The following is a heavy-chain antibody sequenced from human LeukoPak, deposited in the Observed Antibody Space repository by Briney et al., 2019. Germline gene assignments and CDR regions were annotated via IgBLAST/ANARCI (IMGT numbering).Heavy chain of an antibody. CDR2: IYYSGST. Sequence: SQTLSLTCPVSGGSISRGGYYWSWIRQHPGKGLAWIGYIYYSGSTYYNPSLKSRVTISVDTSKNQFSLKLSSVTAADTAVYYCAREGTTYYYGSGTPGFDYWGQGTLVTVSS. J-gene: IGHJ4*02. D-gene: IGHD3-10*01. V-gene: IGHV4-31*03. CDR1: GGSISRGGYY. CDR3: AREGTTYYYGSGTPGFDY.